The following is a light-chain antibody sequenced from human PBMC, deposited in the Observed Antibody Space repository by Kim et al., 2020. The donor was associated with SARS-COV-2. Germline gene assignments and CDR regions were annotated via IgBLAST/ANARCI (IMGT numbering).Light chain of an antibody. CDR1: SLRSYY. V-gene: IGLV3-19*01. Sequence: SSELTQDPAVSVALGQTVRITCQGDSLRSYYATWYQQKPGQAPIVVIYGKNNRPSGIPDRFSGSSSGNTASLTITGTQAGDEAEYYCNSRDSNDNVVFG. CDR2: GKN. J-gene: IGLJ2*01. CDR3: NSRDSNDNVV.